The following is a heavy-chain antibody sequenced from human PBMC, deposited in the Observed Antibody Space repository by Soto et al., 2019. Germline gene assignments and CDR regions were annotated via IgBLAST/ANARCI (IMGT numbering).Heavy chain of an antibody. CDR3: ARCYCTVGSCYTCWHFDL. CDR2: IGPYNGNT. CDR1: GYTFADYG. V-gene: IGHV1-18*01. D-gene: IGHD2-15*01. Sequence: QAQLVQSGAEVKKPGASVKVSCQAGGYTFADYGISWVRQAPGQGLEWVGWIGPYNGNTNYAQNLQDRVHMTTDTSTNTAYRELRSLRSDDTALYYCARCYCTVGSCYTCWHFDLWGRGTLLTVSS. J-gene: IGHJ2*01.